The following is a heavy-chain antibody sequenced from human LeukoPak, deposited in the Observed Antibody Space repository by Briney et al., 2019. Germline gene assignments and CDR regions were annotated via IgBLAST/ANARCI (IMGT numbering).Heavy chain of an antibody. D-gene: IGHD1-14*01. J-gene: IGHJ4*02. CDR1: GFTFSDYW. V-gene: IGHV3-7*01. CDR2: IKQDGSEK. Sequence: GGSRSLSCEPSGFTFSDYWMTWVRQAPGKGLELVANIKQDGSEKYYVDSVKGRFTISRDNAKNSLYLQMNSLRAEDTAVYYCARNQRRLDYWGQGTLVTVSS. CDR3: ARNQRRLDY.